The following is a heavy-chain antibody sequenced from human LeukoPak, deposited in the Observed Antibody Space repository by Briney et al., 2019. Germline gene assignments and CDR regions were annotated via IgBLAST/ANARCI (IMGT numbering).Heavy chain of an antibody. Sequence: GGSLRLSCAASGFTFSSYGMYWVRQAPGKGLEWVAFIRYDGSDKYYADSVKGRFTISRDNSKNTLYLQMNSLRADDTAVYYCAKDGIAAARDWGQGTLVTVSS. CDR3: AKDGIAAARD. CDR1: GFTFSSYG. D-gene: IGHD6-13*01. CDR2: IRYDGSDK. V-gene: IGHV3-30*02. J-gene: IGHJ4*02.